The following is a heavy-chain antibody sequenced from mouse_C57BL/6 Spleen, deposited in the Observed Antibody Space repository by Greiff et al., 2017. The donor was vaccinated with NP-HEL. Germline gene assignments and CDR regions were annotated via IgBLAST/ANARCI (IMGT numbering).Heavy chain of an antibody. CDR1: GFTFSDYG. V-gene: IGHV5-17*01. D-gene: IGHD2-2*01. CDR3: ARMVTDAMDY. J-gene: IGHJ4*01. Sequence: EVKVVESGGGLVKPGGSLKLSCAASGFTFSDYGMHWVRQAPEKGLEWVAYISSGSSTIYYADTVKGRFTISRDNAKNTLFLQMTSLRSEDTAMYYCARMVTDAMDYWGQGTSVTVSS. CDR2: ISSGSSTI.